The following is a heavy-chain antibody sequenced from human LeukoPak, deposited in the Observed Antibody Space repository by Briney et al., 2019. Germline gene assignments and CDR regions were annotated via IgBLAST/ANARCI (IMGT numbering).Heavy chain of an antibody. Sequence: SETLSLTCAVSGSSISNYYWSWIRQPPGKGLEWIGFISYSGDPTYNPPLKSRATISVDTSKNQFSLKMDSVTAADTAVYYCARGVLDSAPYLYYYMDVWGKGTTVTVSS. V-gene: IGHV4-59*01. D-gene: IGHD4/OR15-4a*01. CDR1: GSSISNYY. CDR3: ARGVLDSAPYLYYYMDV. J-gene: IGHJ6*03. CDR2: ISYSGDP.